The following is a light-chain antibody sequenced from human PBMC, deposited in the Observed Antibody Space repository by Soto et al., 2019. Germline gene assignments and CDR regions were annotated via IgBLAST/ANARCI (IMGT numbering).Light chain of an antibody. CDR3: QSYDNSLNHVV. J-gene: IGLJ2*01. CDR2: GDN. Sequence: QPVLTQPPSVSGAPGQRVTIPCTGSSSNIGSFYDVHWYQQLPGTVPKLLIYGDNNRPSGVPDRFSDSKSGTAASLAITGLQAEDEADYYCQSYDNSLNHVVFGGGTKVTVL. V-gene: IGLV1-40*01. CDR1: SSNIGSFYD.